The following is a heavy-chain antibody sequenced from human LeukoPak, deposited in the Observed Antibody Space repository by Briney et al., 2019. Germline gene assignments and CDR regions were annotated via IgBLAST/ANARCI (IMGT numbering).Heavy chain of an antibody. Sequence: AGGSLRLSCAASGFTFSSYAMSWVRQAPGKGLEWVSAISGSGGSTYYADSVKGRFTISRDNSKNTLYLQMNSLRAEDTAVYYCAKIYYPPTGRETKPPIYYFDYWGQGTLVTVSS. CDR2: ISGSGGST. CDR1: GFTFSSYA. V-gene: IGHV3-23*01. CDR3: AKIYYPPTGRETKPPIYYFDY. J-gene: IGHJ4*02. D-gene: IGHD3-22*01.